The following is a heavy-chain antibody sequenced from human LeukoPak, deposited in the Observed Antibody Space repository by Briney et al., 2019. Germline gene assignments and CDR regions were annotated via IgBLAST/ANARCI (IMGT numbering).Heavy chain of an antibody. J-gene: IGHJ6*02. D-gene: IGHD4-17*01. CDR1: GFTFGDYA. V-gene: IGHV3-49*04. Sequence: GGSLRLSCTASGFTFGDYAMSWVRQAPGKGLEWVGFIRSKAYGGTTEYAASVKGRFTISRDDSKSIAYLQMNSLKTEDTAVYYCTRDLLYGDYGGYYYCGMDVWGQGTTVTVSS. CDR2: IRSKAYGGTT. CDR3: TRDLLYGDYGGYYYCGMDV.